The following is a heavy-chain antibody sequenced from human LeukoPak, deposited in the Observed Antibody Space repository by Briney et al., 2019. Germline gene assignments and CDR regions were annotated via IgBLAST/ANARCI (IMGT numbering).Heavy chain of an antibody. Sequence: GGSLRLSCAASGFTFNNYAMSWVRQAPGKGLEWVSSIRSSSSYIYYADSVKGRFTISRDNAKNSLYLQMNSLGAEDTAVYYCARVSYDILTGYSYIDYWGQGTLVTVSS. CDR2: IRSSSSYI. CDR3: ARVSYDILTGYSYIDY. V-gene: IGHV3-21*01. D-gene: IGHD3-9*01. CDR1: GFTFNNYA. J-gene: IGHJ4*02.